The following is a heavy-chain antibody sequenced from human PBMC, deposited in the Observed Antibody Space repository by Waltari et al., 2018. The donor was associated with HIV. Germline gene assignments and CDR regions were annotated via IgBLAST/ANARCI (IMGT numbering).Heavy chain of an antibody. V-gene: IGHV4-38-2*02. J-gene: IGHJ4*02. D-gene: IGHD6-19*01. CDR2: VYGSGTT. Sequence: QVQLQESGPGLVKPSETLSLTCTVSGYSISSGYFWGWIRQSPGKGLEWIVSVYGSGTTYYNPPLQSRVTISIDTSKNQFSLKLTSVTAADTAVYYCARGPAPGYATGLGDYWGPGTQVTVSS. CDR1: GYSISSGYF. CDR3: ARGPAPGYATGLGDY.